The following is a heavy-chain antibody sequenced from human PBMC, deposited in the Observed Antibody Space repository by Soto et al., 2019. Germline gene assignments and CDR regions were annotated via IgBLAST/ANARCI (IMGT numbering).Heavy chain of an antibody. D-gene: IGHD2-2*02. CDR3: ARGPAGYCSSSTCYTGGMDV. Sequence: PSETLSLTCTVSGGSVSSYYWAWIRQPAGKGLEWIGRMYSSGTTHYNPSLQIRVSMSVDTSKNQFSLKLTSVTAADTAVYYCARGPAGYCSSSTCYTGGMDVWGQGTTVTVSS. CDR1: GGSVSSYY. J-gene: IGHJ6*02. CDR2: MYSSGTT. V-gene: IGHV4-4*07.